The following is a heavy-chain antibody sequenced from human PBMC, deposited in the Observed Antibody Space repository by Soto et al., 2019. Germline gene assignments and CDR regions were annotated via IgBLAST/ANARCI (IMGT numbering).Heavy chain of an antibody. Sequence: SETLSLTCSVSGGSVSSGSHYWSWIRQPPGKGLEWIGYIHYSGSTNYNPSLKSRVIISVDTSKNQFSLKLSSVTAADTAMYYCARGYYGSGSGGYYFDYWGQGTLVTVSS. J-gene: IGHJ4*02. CDR2: IHYSGST. CDR3: ARGYYGSGSGGYYFDY. V-gene: IGHV4-61*01. D-gene: IGHD3-10*01. CDR1: GGSVSSGSHY.